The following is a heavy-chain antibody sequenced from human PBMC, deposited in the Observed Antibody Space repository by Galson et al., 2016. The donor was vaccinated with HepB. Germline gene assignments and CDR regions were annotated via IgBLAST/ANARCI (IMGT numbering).Heavy chain of an antibody. CDR1: GYSFNDHG. D-gene: IGHD3-9*01. CDR2: ISAANDYT. CDR3: ARDREAYYDNMTEHNWFDP. Sequence: SVKVSCKASGYSFNDHGIHWLRQAPGQRLEWMGWISAANDYTKFSQKFQGRLSITRATPATTVYMELTSLRPEDTAVYYCARDREAYYDNMTEHNWFDPWGKGTQVSVSS. J-gene: IGHJ5*02. V-gene: IGHV1-3*01.